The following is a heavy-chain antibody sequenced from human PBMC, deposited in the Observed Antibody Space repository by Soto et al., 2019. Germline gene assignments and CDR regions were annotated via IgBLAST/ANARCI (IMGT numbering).Heavy chain of an antibody. V-gene: IGHV3-9*01. D-gene: IGHD6-19*01. Sequence: EVQLVESGGGWVQPGRSLRLSCAASGFTFDDYARHWVRQAPGKGLEWVSGISWNSGSIGYADSGKGRFTVSIDNAKNSMYLQMNSLRAEDTALYYCKKDKSLSGWQGFDSWGQGTLVPVS. CDR2: ISWNSGSI. CDR3: KKDKSLSGWQGFDS. CDR1: GFTFDDYA. J-gene: IGHJ4*02.